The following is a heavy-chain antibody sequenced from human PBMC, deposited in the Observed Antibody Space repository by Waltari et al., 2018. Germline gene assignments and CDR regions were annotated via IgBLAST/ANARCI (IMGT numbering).Heavy chain of an antibody. D-gene: IGHD3-10*01. CDR3: ARIPGLYGSGSHTFDY. J-gene: IGHJ4*02. V-gene: IGHV2-26*01. Sequence: QVTFMASGPVLVHPTETLTLTCTVPGFSLSNARMGVSWIRQPPGKALEWLAHSFSNDEKSYSTSLKSRLTISKDTSKSQVVLTMTNMDPVDTATYYCARIPGLYGSGSHTFDYWGQGTLVTVSS. CDR1: GFSLSNARMG. CDR2: SFSNDEK.